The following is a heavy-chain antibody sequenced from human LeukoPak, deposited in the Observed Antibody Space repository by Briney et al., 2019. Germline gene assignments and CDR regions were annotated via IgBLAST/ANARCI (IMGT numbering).Heavy chain of an antibody. D-gene: IGHD3-10*01. CDR3: ARDRRGGSGSYRRFDY. V-gene: IGHV1-18*01. J-gene: IGHJ4*02. CDR2: ISAYNGNT. Sequence: ASVKVSCKASGYTFTSYGISWVRQAPGQGLGWMGWISAYNGNTNYAQKLQGRVTMTTDTSTSTACMELRSLRSDDTAVYYCARDRRGGSGSYRRFDYWGQGTLVTVSS. CDR1: GYTFTSYG.